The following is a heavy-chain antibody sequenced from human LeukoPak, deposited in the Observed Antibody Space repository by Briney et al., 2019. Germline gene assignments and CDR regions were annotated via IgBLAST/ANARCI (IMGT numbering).Heavy chain of an antibody. D-gene: IGHD3-22*01. CDR2: IYTSGST. Sequence: SSETLSLTCTVSGGSISSYYWSWIRQPAGKGLEWIGRIYTSGSTNYNPSLKSRVTMSVDTSKNQFSLKLSSVTAADTAVYYCARTSGYYSSYYFDYWGQGTLVTVSS. CDR1: GGSISSYY. CDR3: ARTSGYYSSYYFDY. V-gene: IGHV4-4*07. J-gene: IGHJ4*02.